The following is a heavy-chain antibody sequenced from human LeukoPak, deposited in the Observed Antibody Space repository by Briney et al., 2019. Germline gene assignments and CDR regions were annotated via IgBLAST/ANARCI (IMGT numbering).Heavy chain of an antibody. Sequence: GGSLRLSCAASGFTFSNAWMSWVRQAPGKGLEWVGRIKSKTDGGTTDYAAPVKVRFTISSDDSKNTLYLHMNSLKTEDTAVYYCTTDYSDSSGYYYYYYYMDVWGKGTTVTVSS. CDR2: IKSKTDGGTT. CDR1: GFTFSNAW. J-gene: IGHJ6*03. V-gene: IGHV3-15*01. D-gene: IGHD3-22*01. CDR3: TTDYSDSSGYYYYYYYMDV.